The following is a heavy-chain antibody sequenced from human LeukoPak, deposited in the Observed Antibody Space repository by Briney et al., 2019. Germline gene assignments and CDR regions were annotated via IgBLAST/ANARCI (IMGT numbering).Heavy chain of an antibody. J-gene: IGHJ6*02. CDR2: ISGSGGSI. V-gene: IGHV3-23*01. Sequence: GGSLRLSCAASGFTFSSYAMSWVRQAPGKGLEWVSAISGSGGSIYYADSVKGRFTISRDNSKNTLYLQMNSLRAEDTAVYYCARIPMNYDFWSGYSPTVYYYYGMDVWGQGTTVTVSS. D-gene: IGHD3-3*01. CDR3: ARIPMNYDFWSGYSPTVYYYYGMDV. CDR1: GFTFSSYA.